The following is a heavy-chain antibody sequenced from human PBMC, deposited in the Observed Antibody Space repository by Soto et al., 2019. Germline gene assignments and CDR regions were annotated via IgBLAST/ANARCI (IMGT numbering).Heavy chain of an antibody. D-gene: IGHD2-2*01. Sequence: QVQLQESGPGLVKRSQTLSLTCTVSVGSISSGGYYWSWICQHAGKRLEWIGYIYYSGSTDYNPSLKSRVTTEVDTPQTQFPLQLSSVTAADTVVYYCARSRTSSPTPGDYWGRGTLVTVSP. CDR1: VGSISSGGYY. J-gene: IGHJ4*02. V-gene: IGHV4-31*03. CDR2: IYYSGST. CDR3: ARSRTSSPTPGDY.